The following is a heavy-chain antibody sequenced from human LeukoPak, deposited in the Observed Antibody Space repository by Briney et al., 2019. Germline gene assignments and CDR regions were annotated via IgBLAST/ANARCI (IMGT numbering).Heavy chain of an antibody. Sequence: PGGSLRLSCTASGFTFSNYAMSWVRQAAGKGLEWVSGIGGSGASTYYADSVKGRFTISRDNSKKTMYLQMNSLRAEDTAVYYCAKDRVGNPYYYYMDVWGKGTTVTVSS. J-gene: IGHJ6*03. CDR1: GFTFSNYA. CDR3: AKDRVGNPYYYYMDV. V-gene: IGHV3-23*01. D-gene: IGHD2-15*01. CDR2: IGGSGAST.